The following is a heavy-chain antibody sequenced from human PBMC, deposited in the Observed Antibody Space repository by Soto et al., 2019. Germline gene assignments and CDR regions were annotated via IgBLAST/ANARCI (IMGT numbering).Heavy chain of an antibody. V-gene: IGHV3-23*01. CDR1: GFTFSSYA. CDR3: AKPHAVLRFLEWSFAY. D-gene: IGHD3-3*01. Sequence: PGGSLRLSCAASGFTFSSYAMSWVRQAPGKGLEWVSAISGSGGSTYYADSVKGRFTISRDNSKNTLYLQMNSLRAEDTAVYYCAKPHAVLRFLEWSFAYWGQGTLVTVSS. J-gene: IGHJ4*02. CDR2: ISGSGGST.